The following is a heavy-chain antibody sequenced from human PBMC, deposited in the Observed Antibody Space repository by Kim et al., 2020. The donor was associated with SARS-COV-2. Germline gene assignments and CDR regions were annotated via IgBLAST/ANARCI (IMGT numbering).Heavy chain of an antibody. CDR1: GGSISSSNW. J-gene: IGHJ6*02. CDR3: ARDSAAYGMDV. V-gene: IGHV4-4*02. Sequence: SETLSLTCAVSGGSISSSNWWSWVRQPPGQGLEWIGEIYHSGSTNYNPSLKSRVTISVDKSKNQFSLKLSSVTDADTAVYYCARDSAAYGMDVWGQGTTVTVSS. CDR2: IYHSGST.